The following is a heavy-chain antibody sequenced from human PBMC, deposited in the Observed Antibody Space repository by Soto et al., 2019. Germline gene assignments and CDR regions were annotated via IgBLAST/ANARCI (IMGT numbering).Heavy chain of an antibody. V-gene: IGHV3-30-3*01. D-gene: IGHD2-2*01. Sequence: LRLSCAASGFTFSSYAMHWVRQAPGKGLEWVAVISYDGSNKYYADSVKGRFTISRDNSKNTLYLQMNSLRADDTAVYYCSRGPSSLTRFDYWGQGTLGTVSS. CDR3: SRGPSSLTRFDY. CDR1: GFTFSSYA. CDR2: ISYDGSNK. J-gene: IGHJ4*02.